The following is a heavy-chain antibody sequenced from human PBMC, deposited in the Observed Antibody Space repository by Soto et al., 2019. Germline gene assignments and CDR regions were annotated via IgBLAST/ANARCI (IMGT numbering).Heavy chain of an antibody. V-gene: IGHV1-69*13. Sequence: SVKVSCKASGGTFSSYAISWVRQAPGQGLEWMGGIIPIFGTANYAQKFQGRVTITADESTSTAYMEPSSLRSEDTAVYYCARTSPTTVTTYDYYYYGMDVWGQGTTVTVSS. CDR2: IIPIFGTA. CDR1: GGTFSSYA. J-gene: IGHJ6*02. CDR3: ARTSPTTVTTYDYYYYGMDV. D-gene: IGHD4-4*01.